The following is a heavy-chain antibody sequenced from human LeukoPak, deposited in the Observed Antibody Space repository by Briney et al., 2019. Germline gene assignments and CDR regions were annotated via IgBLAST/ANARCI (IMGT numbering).Heavy chain of an antibody. CDR3: ARDPRANQYYDFWSGYLH. Sequence: ASVKVSCKASGGTFSSYAISWVRQAPGQGLEWMGWISAYNGNTNYAQKLQGRVTMTTDTSTSTAYMELRSLRSDDTAVYYCARDPRANQYYDFWSGYLHWGQGTLVTVSS. D-gene: IGHD3-3*01. CDR2: ISAYNGNT. CDR1: GGTFSSYA. V-gene: IGHV1-18*01. J-gene: IGHJ4*02.